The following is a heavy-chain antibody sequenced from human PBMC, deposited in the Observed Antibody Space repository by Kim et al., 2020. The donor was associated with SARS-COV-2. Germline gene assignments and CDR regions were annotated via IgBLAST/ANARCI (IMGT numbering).Heavy chain of an antibody. J-gene: IGHJ6*02. V-gene: IGHV3-66*01. D-gene: IGHD3-10*01. CDR3: ARDRMFTGVSDGSGSYYYYGMDV. CDR1: GFTVSSNY. CDR2: IYSGGST. Sequence: GGSLRLSCAASGFTVSSNYMSWVRQAPGKGLEWVSVIYSGGSTYYADSVKGRFTISRDNSKNTLYLQMNSLRAEDTAVYYCARDRMFTGVSDGSGSYYYYGMDVWGQGTTVTVSS.